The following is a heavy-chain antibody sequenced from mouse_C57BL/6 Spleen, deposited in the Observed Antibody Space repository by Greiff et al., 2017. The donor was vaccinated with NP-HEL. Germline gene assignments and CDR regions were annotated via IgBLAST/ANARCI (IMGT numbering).Heavy chain of an antibody. Sequence: EVHLVESGGGLVKPGGSLKLSCAASGFTFSSYAMSWVRQTPEKRLEWVATISDGGSYTYYPDTVTGRFTISRDNAKNNLYLQMSHLKSEDTAMYYCARDPTYDGFAYWGQGTLVTVSA. D-gene: IGHD2-3*01. V-gene: IGHV5-4*01. CDR1: GFTFSSYA. CDR3: ARDPTYDGFAY. CDR2: ISDGGSYT. J-gene: IGHJ3*01.